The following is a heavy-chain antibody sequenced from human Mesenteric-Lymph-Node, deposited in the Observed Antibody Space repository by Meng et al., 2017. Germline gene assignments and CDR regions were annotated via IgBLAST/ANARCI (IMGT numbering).Heavy chain of an antibody. CDR3: ARVSNPYDYYDSSGYLDY. V-gene: IGHV4-30-2*01. CDR1: GGSISSGGYS. Sequence: QLQLQESGSGLVKPSQTLSLTCAVSGGSISSGGYSWSWIRQPPGKGLEWIGYIYHSGSTYYNPSLKSRVTISVDRSKNQFSLKLSSVTAADTAVYYCARVSNPYDYYDSSGYLDYWGQGTLVTVSS. D-gene: IGHD3-22*01. J-gene: IGHJ4*02. CDR2: IYHSGST.